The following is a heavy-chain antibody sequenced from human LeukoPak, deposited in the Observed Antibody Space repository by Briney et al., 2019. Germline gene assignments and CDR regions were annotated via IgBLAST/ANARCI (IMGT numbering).Heavy chain of an antibody. CDR3: ARVMSQAGDNWFDP. V-gene: IGHV4-34*01. CDR2: INHSGST. J-gene: IGHJ5*02. D-gene: IGHD6-19*01. CDR1: GGSFSGYY. Sequence: SETLSLTCAVYGGSFSGYYWSWIRQPPGKGLEWIGEINHSGSTNYNPSLKSRVTISVDTSRNQFSLKLSSVTAADTAVYYCARVMSQAGDNWFDPWGQGTLVTVSS.